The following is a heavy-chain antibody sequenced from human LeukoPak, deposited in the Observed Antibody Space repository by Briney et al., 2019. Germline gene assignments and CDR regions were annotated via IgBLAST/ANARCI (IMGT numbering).Heavy chain of an antibody. CDR3: ARDEDGSGSSRYYGMDV. CDR2: IYCSGST. D-gene: IGHD3-10*01. CDR1: GGSISSYY. Sequence: SETLSLTCTVSGGSISSYYWSWIRQPPGKGLEWIGYIYCSGSTNYNPSLKSRVTISVDTSKNQFSLKLSSVTAADTAVYYCARDEDGSGSSRYYGMDVWGQGTTVTVSS. V-gene: IGHV4-59*01. J-gene: IGHJ6*02.